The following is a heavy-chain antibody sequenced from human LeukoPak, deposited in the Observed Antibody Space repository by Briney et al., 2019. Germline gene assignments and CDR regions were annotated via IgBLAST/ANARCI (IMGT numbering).Heavy chain of an antibody. Sequence: ASVKVSCKAAGYTFTSYGISWVRQAPGQGLEWMGWISAYNGNTNYAQKLQGRVTMTTDTSTSTAYMELRSLRSDDTAVYYCAKTFALQAATYYYYYMDVWGKGTTVTISS. CDR1: GYTFTSYG. CDR3: AKTFALQAATYYYYYMDV. J-gene: IGHJ6*03. V-gene: IGHV1-18*01. CDR2: ISAYNGNT. D-gene: IGHD2-15*01.